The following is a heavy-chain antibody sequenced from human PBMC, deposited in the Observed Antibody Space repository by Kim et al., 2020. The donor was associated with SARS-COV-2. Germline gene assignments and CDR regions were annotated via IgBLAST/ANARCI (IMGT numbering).Heavy chain of an antibody. V-gene: IGHV4-59*13. D-gene: IGHD6-19*01. Sequence: SETLSLTCTVSGGSISSYYWSWIRQPPGKGLEWIGYIYYSGSTNYNPSLKSRVTISVDTSKNQFSLKLSSVTAADTAVYYCARDPSGSGWYHWFDPWGQG. CDR2: IYYSGST. CDR1: GGSISSYY. CDR3: ARDPSGSGWYHWFDP. J-gene: IGHJ5*02.